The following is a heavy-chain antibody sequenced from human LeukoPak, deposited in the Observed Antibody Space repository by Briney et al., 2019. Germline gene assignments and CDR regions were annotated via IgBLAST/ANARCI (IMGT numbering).Heavy chain of an antibody. Sequence: GGTLRLSCAASGFTFSNHGMNWVRQAPGMGLEWVSGIGPSGTSTYYADSVKGRFTISRDNSKNSLYLQMNSLRAEDTAVYYCARDVTIFGVVIQGDYWGQGTLVTVSS. J-gene: IGHJ4*02. CDR3: ARDVTIFGVVIQGDY. CDR2: IGPSGTST. CDR1: GFTFSNHG. V-gene: IGHV3-23*01. D-gene: IGHD3-3*01.